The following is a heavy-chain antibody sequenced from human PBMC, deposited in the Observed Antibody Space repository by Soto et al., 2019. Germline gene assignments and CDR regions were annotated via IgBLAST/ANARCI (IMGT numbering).Heavy chain of an antibody. CDR3: ARDQPGEEEFDL. CDR2: ISTSGTTI. V-gene: IGHV3-48*03. J-gene: IGHJ2*01. D-gene: IGHD7-27*01. CDR1: GFNFNSYG. Sequence: EVQLVESGGGLVQPGGSLRVSCAASGFNFNSYGMNWVRQAPGKGLEWVSYISTSGTTIYYADSVKGRFTISRDNAKNSLFLQMYSLRAEDTAVYYCARDQPGEEEFDLWGRGTLVTVSS.